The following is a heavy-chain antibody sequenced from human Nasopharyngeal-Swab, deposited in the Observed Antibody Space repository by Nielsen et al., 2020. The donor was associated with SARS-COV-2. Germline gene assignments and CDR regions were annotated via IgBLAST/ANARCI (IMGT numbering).Heavy chain of an antibody. J-gene: IGHJ4*02. CDR3: ARGYYGSGSYPFDY. CDR2: INHSGST. V-gene: IGHV4-34*01. CDR1: GGSFSGYY. D-gene: IGHD3-10*01. Sequence: SETLSLTCAVYGGSFSGYYWSWIRQPPGKGLEWIGEINHSGSTNYNPSLKSRVTISVDTSKNQFSLKLSPVTAADTAVYYCARGYYGSGSYPFDYWGQGTLVTVSS.